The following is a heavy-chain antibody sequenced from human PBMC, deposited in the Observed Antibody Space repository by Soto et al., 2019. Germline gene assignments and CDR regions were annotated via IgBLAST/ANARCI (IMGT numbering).Heavy chain of an antibody. CDR1: GYTFSRYG. Sequence: QVQLVQSGAEVKKPGASVRVSCKASGYTFSRYGISWVRQAPGQGLEWMGWISGFNANTKESEKLQGRVTLTTDTAANTAHMELRGLRSDDTAVYYCARASAYSTPWSFDNWGQGTLVTVSS. V-gene: IGHV1-18*01. CDR3: ARASAYSTPWSFDN. D-gene: IGHD6-13*01. J-gene: IGHJ4*02. CDR2: ISGFNANT.